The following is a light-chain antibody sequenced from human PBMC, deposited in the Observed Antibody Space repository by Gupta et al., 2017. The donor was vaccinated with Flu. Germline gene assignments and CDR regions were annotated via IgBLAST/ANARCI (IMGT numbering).Light chain of an antibody. J-gene: IGKJ2*03. CDR3: QQYKTPMYS. CDR2: GAS. V-gene: IGKV3-15*01. CDR1: QSVSSN. Sequence: EIVMTQSPATLSVSPGERATLSCRASQSVSSNLAWYQQKPGQAPRLLIYGASTRATGIPARFSGSGSGTEFTLTISSLQSEDFAVYYCQQYKTPMYSFGQGTKLEIK.